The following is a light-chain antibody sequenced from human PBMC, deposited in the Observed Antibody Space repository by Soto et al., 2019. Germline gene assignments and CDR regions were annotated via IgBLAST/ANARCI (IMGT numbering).Light chain of an antibody. V-gene: IGLV2-14*03. Sequence: QSVLTQPASVSGSPGQSITISCTGTGSDVGGYDAVSWYQQHPGKAPKLIIYHVNNRPSGTSDRFSGSKSGNTASLTISGLQTEDEADYYCCSYAIGGAYVFGTGTKVTVL. CDR1: GSDVGGYDA. CDR3: CSYAIGGAYV. CDR2: HVN. J-gene: IGLJ1*01.